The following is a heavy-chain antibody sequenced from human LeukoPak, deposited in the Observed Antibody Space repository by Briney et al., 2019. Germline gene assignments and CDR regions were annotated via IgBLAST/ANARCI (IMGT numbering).Heavy chain of an antibody. J-gene: IGHJ6*02. D-gene: IGHD2-15*01. V-gene: IGHV4-31*03. CDR3: ARGPSCSGGSCYSRYYYYYGMDV. CDR1: GGSISSGGYY. Sequence: PSETLSLTCTVSGGSISSGGYYWSWIRQHPGKGLEWIGYIYYSGSTYYNPSLKSRVTISVDTSKNQFSLKLSSVTAADTAVYYCARGPSCSGGSCYSRYYYYYGMDVWGQGPRSPSP. CDR2: IYYSGST.